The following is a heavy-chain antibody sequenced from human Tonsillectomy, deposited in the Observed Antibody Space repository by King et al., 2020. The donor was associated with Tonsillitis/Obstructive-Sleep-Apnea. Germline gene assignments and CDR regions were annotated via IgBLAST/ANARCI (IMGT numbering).Heavy chain of an antibody. D-gene: IGHD3-3*01. J-gene: IGHJ5*02. Sequence: EVQLVESGRGLVQPGGSLKLSCAASGFSFSGSAMHWVRQASGKGLEWVGRIRSKTNNYATAYAASVKGRFTISRDDSKNTAYLQMNSLKTEDTAVYYCTRLLDDFWSGSPTDYNWFDPWGQGTLVTVSS. CDR3: TRLLDDFWSGSPTDYNWFDP. CDR1: GFSFSGSA. CDR2: IRSKTNNYAT. V-gene: IGHV3-73*01.